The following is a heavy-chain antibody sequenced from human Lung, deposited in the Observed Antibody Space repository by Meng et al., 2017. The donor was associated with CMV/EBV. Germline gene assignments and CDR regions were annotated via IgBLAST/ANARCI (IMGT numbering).Heavy chain of an antibody. CDR2: ISWNSGSI. CDR3: ARTMTLALAGVPSEFDP. V-gene: IGHV3-9*01. Sequence: GGSLRLXCAASGFTFGDYAMHWVRQAPGKGLEWVSGISWNSGSIGYADSVKGRFTISRDNAKNSLYLQMNSLRAEDTAVYYCARTMTLALAGVPSEFDPWGQGTLVTVSS. CDR1: GFTFGDYA. J-gene: IGHJ5*02. D-gene: IGHD6-13*01.